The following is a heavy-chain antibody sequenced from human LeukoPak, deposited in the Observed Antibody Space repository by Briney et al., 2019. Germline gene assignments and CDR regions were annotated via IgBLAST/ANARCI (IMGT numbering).Heavy chain of an antibody. J-gene: IGHJ4*02. CDR1: GGSFSGYY. CDR3: ARDLGSGWAYYFDY. CDR2: IYTSGST. D-gene: IGHD6-19*01. V-gene: IGHV4-4*07. Sequence: PSETLSLTCAVYGGSFSGYYWSWIRQPAGKGLEWIGRIYTSGSTNYNPSLKSRVTMSVDTSKNQFSLKLSSVTAADTAVYYCARDLGSGWAYYFDYWGQGTLVTVSS.